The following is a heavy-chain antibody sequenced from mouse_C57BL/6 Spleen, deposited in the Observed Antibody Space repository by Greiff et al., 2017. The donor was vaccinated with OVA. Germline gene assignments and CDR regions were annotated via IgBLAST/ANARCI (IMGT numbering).Heavy chain of an antibody. D-gene: IGHD4-1*01. V-gene: IGHV1-82*01. J-gene: IGHJ2*01. CDR1: GYAFSSSW. Sequence: VQLQQSGPELVKPGASVKISCKASGYAFSSSWMNWVKQRPGKGLEWIGRIYPGDGDTNYNGKFKGKATLTADKSSSTAYMQLSSLTSEDSAVYFCARDWEAYFDYWGQGTTLTVSS. CDR2: IYPGDGDT. CDR3: ARDWEAYFDY.